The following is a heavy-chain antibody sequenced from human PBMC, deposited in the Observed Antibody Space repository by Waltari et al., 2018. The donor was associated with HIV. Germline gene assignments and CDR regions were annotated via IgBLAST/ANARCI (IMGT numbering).Heavy chain of an antibody. CDR1: GFTFSNYA. V-gene: IGHV3-23*01. Sequence: RLSCAASGFTFSNYAMSWVRQAPGKGLEWVSAISGSAYSTYYAESVKGRFTISRDNSKNKLYLQMNSLRAEDTAVYFCVKEHQYSHTWYSYYGMDVWGQGTTVTVSS. CDR2: ISGSAYST. D-gene: IGHD6-13*01. J-gene: IGHJ6*02. CDR3: VKEHQYSHTWYSYYGMDV.